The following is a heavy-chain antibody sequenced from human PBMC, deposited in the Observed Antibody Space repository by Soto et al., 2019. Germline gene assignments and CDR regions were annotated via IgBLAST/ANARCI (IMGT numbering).Heavy chain of an antibody. CDR1: GFTFDDYA. CDR3: AKEGGGGYDLIAVAGYFDY. J-gene: IGHJ4*01. CDR2: ISWNSGSI. Sequence: EVQLVESGGGLVQPGRSLRLSCAASGFTFDDYAMHWVRQAPGKGLEWVSGISWNSGSIGYADSVKGRFTISRDNAKNSLYLQMNSLRAEDTALYYCAKEGGGGYDLIAVAGYFDYWGHGTLVTVSS. D-gene: IGHD6-19*01. V-gene: IGHV3-9*01.